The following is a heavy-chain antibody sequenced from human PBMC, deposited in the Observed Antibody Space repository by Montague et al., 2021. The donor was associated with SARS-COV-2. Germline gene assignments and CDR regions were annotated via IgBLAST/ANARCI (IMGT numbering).Heavy chain of an antibody. CDR1: GFTFSGYE. V-gene: IGHV3-48*03. CDR2: ISSSGSTI. CDR3: ARGRITMIVVVPHNAFDI. D-gene: IGHD3-22*01. Sequence: SLSLSFSASGFTFSGYEMNWVRQAPGKGLEWVSYISSSGSTIYYADSVKGRFTISRDNAKNSLYLQMNSLGAEDTAVYYCARGRITMIVVVPHNAFDIWGQGTMVTVSS. J-gene: IGHJ3*02.